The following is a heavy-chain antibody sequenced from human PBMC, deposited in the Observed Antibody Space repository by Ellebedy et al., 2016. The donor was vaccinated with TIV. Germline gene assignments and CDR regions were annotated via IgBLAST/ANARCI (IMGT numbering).Heavy chain of an antibody. CDR1: GGSISSDY. J-gene: IGHJ6*02. D-gene: IGHD2-2*01. CDR2: IYYSGST. Sequence: SETLSLTCTVSGGSISSDYWSWIRQPPGKGLEWIGYIYYSGSTNYNPSLKSRVTISVDTSKNQFSLKLSSVTAADTAVYYCARSGAYCSSTSCYGVEHYYYGMDVWGQGTTVTVSS. CDR3: ARSGAYCSSTSCYGVEHYYYGMDV. V-gene: IGHV4-59*08.